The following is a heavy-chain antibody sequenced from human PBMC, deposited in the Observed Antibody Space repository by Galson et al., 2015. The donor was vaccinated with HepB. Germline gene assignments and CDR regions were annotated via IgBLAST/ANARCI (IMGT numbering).Heavy chain of an antibody. CDR2: ISYDGSNK. CDR1: GFTFSSYA. CDR3: ATGTYYYDSSGYYSHED. D-gene: IGHD3-22*01. Sequence: SLRLSCAASGFTFSSYAMHWVRQAPGKGLEWVAVISYDGSNKYYADSVKGRFTISRDNSKNTLYLQMNSLRAEDTAVYYCATGTYYYDSSGYYSHEDWGQGTLVTVSS. V-gene: IGHV3-30-3*01. J-gene: IGHJ4*02.